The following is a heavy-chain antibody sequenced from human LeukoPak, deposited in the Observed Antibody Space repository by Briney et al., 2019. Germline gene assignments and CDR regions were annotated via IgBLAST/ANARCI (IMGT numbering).Heavy chain of an antibody. D-gene: IGHD2-15*01. CDR2: INHIGST. CDR3: ARGSQSGGSLAFDI. CDR1: GGSFSGYY. Sequence: SETLSLTCAVYGGSFSGYYWSWIRQPPGKGLEWIGEINHIGSTNYNPSLKSRVTISVDTSKNQFSLKLSSVTAADTAVYYCARGSQSGGSLAFDIWGQGTMVTVSS. J-gene: IGHJ3*02. V-gene: IGHV4-34*01.